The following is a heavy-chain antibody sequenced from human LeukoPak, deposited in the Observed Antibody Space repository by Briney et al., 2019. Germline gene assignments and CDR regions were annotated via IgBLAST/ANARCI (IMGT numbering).Heavy chain of an antibody. CDR2: INPSGGST. CDR3: ARDRAAGFDY. J-gene: IGHJ4*02. CDR1: GYTFTSYY. Sequence: ASVKVSCKASGYTFTSYYMHWVRQAPGQGLEWMGIINPSGGSTSYAQKFQGRVTMTRDTSISTAYMELSRLRSDDTAVYYCARDRAAGFDYWGQGTLVTVSS. V-gene: IGHV1-46*01. D-gene: IGHD6-13*01.